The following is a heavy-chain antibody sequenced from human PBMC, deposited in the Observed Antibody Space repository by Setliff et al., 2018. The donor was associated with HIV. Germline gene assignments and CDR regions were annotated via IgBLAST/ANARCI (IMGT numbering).Heavy chain of an antibody. D-gene: IGHD1-26*01. V-gene: IGHV1-2*06. J-gene: IGHJ6*03. CDR2: INPSSGGT. CDR1: GYTFTGYY. Sequence: ASVKVSCKASGYTFTGYYIHWVRRAPGQGLEWMGRINPSSGGTNYAPKFQGRVTMTRDKSISTAYMELSGLRSDDTAVYYCATWGGSPDGYFYYYMDVWGKGTTVTVSS. CDR3: ATWGGSPDGYFYYYMDV.